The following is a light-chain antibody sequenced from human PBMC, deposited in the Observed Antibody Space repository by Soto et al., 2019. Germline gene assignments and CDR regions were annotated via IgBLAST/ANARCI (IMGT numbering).Light chain of an antibody. V-gene: IGKV1-39*01. J-gene: IGKJ5*01. CDR3: QQSYTAPSIT. CDR2: GVS. CDR1: QSISSS. Sequence: DIQMTQSPSSLSASVGEEVTITCRASQSISSSLNWYQQKSGKAPNLLIYGVSRLQGGVPSRFSGSGSGTDFTLSISSLQPEDFATYYCQQSYTAPSITFGQGTRLEIK.